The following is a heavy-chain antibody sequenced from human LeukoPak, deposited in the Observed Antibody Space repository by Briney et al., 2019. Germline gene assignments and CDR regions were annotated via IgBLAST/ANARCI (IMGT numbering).Heavy chain of an antibody. J-gene: IGHJ5*02. CDR1: GYTFTSYG. CDR2: INAYNGNT. CDR3: ARDNHGGNSNWFDP. D-gene: IGHD4-23*01. V-gene: IGHV1-18*01. Sequence: ASVNVSCKASGYTFTSYGISWVRQAPRQGLEWMGWINAYNGNTNYAQKLQGRVTMTTDTSTNTAYMELRSLRSDDTAVYYCARDNHGGNSNWFDPWGQGTLVTVSS.